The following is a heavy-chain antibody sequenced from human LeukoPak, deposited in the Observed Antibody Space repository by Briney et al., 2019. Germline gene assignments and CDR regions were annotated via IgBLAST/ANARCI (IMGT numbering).Heavy chain of an antibody. V-gene: IGHV3-33*01. CDR1: GFTFSSYG. D-gene: IGHD4-17*01. CDR2: IWYDGSNK. J-gene: IGHJ3*02. CDR3: ASMTTVTLDDAFDI. Sequence: GRSLRLSCAASGFTFSSYGMHWVRQDPGKGLEWVAVIWYDGSNKYYADSVKGRFTISRDNSKNTLYLEMNSLRAEDTAVYYCASMTTVTLDDAFDIWGQGTMVTVSS.